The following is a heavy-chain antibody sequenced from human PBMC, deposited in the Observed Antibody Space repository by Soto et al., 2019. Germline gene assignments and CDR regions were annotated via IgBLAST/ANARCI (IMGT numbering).Heavy chain of an antibody. V-gene: IGHV4-59*01. J-gene: IGHJ5*02. D-gene: IGHD2-2*01. CDR1: GGSISTYC. Sequence: SETLCLTCTVAGGSISTYCWSWIRQPPGKRLEWIGYIHHSGSTNYNPSLKSRVTMSVDTSKNQFSLTLTSVTAADTAVYYCARGRYYADWWFDPWGQGTLVTVSS. CDR2: IHHSGST. CDR3: ARGRYYADWWFDP.